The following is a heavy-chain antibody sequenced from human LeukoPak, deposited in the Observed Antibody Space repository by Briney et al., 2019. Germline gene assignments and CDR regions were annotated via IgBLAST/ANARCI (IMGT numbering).Heavy chain of an antibody. Sequence: GGSLRLSCAASGFTFNNYGMHWVRQAPGKGLEWVAFIRYDGSNKYYADSVKGRFTISIDNSRNTMYLQMNGLRAEDTAVYYCAKDLRGWYGEIDYWGQGTLVTVSS. CDR2: IRYDGSNK. V-gene: IGHV3-30*02. CDR1: GFTFNNYG. D-gene: IGHD6-19*01. CDR3: AKDLRGWYGEIDY. J-gene: IGHJ4*02.